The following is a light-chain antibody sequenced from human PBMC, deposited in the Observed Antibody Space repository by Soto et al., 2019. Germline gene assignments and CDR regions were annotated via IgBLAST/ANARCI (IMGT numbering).Light chain of an antibody. Sequence: EIVMTQSPATLSVSPGERATLPCRASQSVSSNLAWYQQKPGQAPRLLIYGASTRATGIPARFSGSGSGTDFTLTISSLQSEDFAIYYCQQYNNWPTWTFGQGTKVEIK. CDR3: QQYNNWPTWT. CDR1: QSVSSN. CDR2: GAS. V-gene: IGKV3-15*01. J-gene: IGKJ1*01.